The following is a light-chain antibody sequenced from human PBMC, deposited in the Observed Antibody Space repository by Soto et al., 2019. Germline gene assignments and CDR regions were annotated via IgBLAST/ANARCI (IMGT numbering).Light chain of an antibody. CDR3: MQALQTPWT. Sequence: DIVMTQSPLSLPVTPGEPASISCRSSQSLLHSNGYSFLDWYLQKPGQSPQLLIYLGSNRASGVPDRFSGSGSGTYFTLKISRVEAEDVGVYYCMQALQTPWTFGQGTKVEIK. CDR2: LGS. CDR1: QSLLHSNGYSF. V-gene: IGKV2-28*01. J-gene: IGKJ1*01.